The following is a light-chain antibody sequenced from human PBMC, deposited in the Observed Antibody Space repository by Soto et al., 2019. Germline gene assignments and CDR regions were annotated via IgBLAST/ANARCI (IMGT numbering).Light chain of an antibody. CDR3: QQYNSYPWT. V-gene: IGKV1-5*01. CDR2: DAS. CDR1: QSISSW. Sequence: DIQMTQSPSTLSASVGARVTITCRASQSISSWLAWYQQKPGKAPKLLIYDASSLESGVPSRFSGSGSGTEFTLAISSLQPDDFATYYCQQYNSYPWTFCQGYKVEIK. J-gene: IGKJ1*01.